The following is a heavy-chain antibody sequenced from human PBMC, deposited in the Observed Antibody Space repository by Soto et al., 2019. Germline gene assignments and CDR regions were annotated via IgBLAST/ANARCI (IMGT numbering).Heavy chain of an antibody. D-gene: IGHD2-21*01. Sequence: GESLKISCRVSGYRFTNYWIGLVRQMPGKGLEWMGIIYVGDSDTRYSPSFQGQVTISADKSISTAYLQWSSLRASDTAMYYCARLVNIFDFDYWGQGTLVTVSS. CDR1: GYRFTNYW. V-gene: IGHV5-51*01. J-gene: IGHJ4*02. CDR3: ARLVNIFDFDY. CDR2: IYVGDSDT.